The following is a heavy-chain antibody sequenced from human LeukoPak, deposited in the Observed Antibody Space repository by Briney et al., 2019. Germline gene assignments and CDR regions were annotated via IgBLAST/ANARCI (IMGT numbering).Heavy chain of an antibody. D-gene: IGHD3-3*01. CDR1: GGSISSSSYY. CDR3: ARIFGVVTLNWFDP. Sequence: PSETLSLTCTVSGGSISSSSYYWGWIRQPPGKGLEWIGSTHYSGSTYYNPSLKSRVTISVDTSKNQFSLKLSSVTAADTAVYYCARIFGVVTLNWFDPWGQGTLVTVSS. V-gene: IGHV4-39*01. CDR2: THYSGST. J-gene: IGHJ5*02.